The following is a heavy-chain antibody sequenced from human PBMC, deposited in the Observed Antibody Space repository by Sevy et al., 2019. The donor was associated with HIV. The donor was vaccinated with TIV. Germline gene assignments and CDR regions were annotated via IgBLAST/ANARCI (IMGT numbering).Heavy chain of an antibody. Sequence: GGSLRLSCKTSGFTFSTYAMNWVRQAPGKGLEWVASISRTRATTYYADSVRDRFTISRDNAKNSLYLEMNSLRDEDTAVYYCAREAYYYDSREANWFDPWGQGTLVTVSS. CDR3: AREAYYYDSREANWFDP. J-gene: IGHJ5*02. V-gene: IGHV3-48*02. D-gene: IGHD3-22*01. CDR2: ISRTRATT. CDR1: GFTFSTYA.